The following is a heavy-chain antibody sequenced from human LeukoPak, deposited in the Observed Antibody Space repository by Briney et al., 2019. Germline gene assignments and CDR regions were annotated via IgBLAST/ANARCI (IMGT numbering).Heavy chain of an antibody. CDR2: MNPNSGNT. V-gene: IGHV1-8*03. D-gene: IGHD3-16*01. CDR1: GYTFTSYD. CDR3: ARTPHRNLLLNYNYAFDY. J-gene: IGHJ4*02. Sequence: ASVKVSCKASGYTFTSYDINWVRQASGQGVEWMGWMNPNSGNTDYAQKFQGRVTFTRDTSITTAYMELSNLRSEDTAVYYCARTPHRNLLLNYNYAFDYWGQGTQVTVSS.